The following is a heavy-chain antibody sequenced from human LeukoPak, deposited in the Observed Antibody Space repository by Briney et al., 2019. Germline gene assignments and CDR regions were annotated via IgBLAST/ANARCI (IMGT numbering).Heavy chain of an antibody. CDR2: IWYDGSNK. J-gene: IGHJ4*02. CDR3: AKENEALAPALDY. CDR1: GFTFSSYG. D-gene: IGHD2-15*01. Sequence: QPGRSLRLSCAASGFTFSSYGMHWVRQAPGKGLEWVAVIWYDGSNKYYADSVKGRFTISRDNSKNTLYLQMNSLRAEDTAVYYCAKENEALAPALDYWGQGTLVTVSS. V-gene: IGHV3-33*06.